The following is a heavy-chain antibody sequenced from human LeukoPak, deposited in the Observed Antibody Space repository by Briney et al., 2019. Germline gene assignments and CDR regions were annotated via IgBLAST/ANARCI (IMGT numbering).Heavy chain of an antibody. CDR1: GYSISSGYY. CDR3: ARQTSGTGSFDY. J-gene: IGHJ4*02. D-gene: IGHD1-1*01. CDR2: IYHSGTT. V-gene: IGHV4-38-2*01. Sequence: SETLSLTCAVSGYSISSGYYWGWIRQPPGKGLGWIGSIYHSGTTYYNPSLKSRFTISVDTSKNQFSLKLSSVTAADTAVYYCARQTSGTGSFDYWGQATLVALSS.